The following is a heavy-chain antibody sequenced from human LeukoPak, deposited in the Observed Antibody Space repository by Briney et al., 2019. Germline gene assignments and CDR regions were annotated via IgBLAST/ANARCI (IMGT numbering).Heavy chain of an antibody. CDR1: GFTFSSYS. Sequence: GGSLRLSCAVSGFTFSSYSMKWVRQAPGKGLEWVSSISSSSSYIYYADSVKGRFTISRDNAKNSLYLQMNSLRAEDTAVYYCARDLMTTVTTVDYWGQGTLVTVSS. CDR2: ISSSSSYI. CDR3: ARDLMTTVTTVDY. D-gene: IGHD4-17*01. V-gene: IGHV3-21*01. J-gene: IGHJ4*02.